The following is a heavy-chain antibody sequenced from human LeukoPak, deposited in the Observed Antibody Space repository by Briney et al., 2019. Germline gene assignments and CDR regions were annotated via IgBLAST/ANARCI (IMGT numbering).Heavy chain of an antibody. D-gene: IGHD3/OR15-3a*01. CDR2: ISINGGST. CDR1: GFTSSNYA. V-gene: IGHV3-23*01. CDR3: AKDALDRLPPRD. Sequence: GGSLRLSCAASGFTSSNYAMSWVRQAPGKGLEWVSSISINGGSTYYAESVKGRFTISRDNSKNTLYLQMNSLRAEDTAVYYCAKDALDRLPPRDWGQGTLVTVSS. J-gene: IGHJ4*02.